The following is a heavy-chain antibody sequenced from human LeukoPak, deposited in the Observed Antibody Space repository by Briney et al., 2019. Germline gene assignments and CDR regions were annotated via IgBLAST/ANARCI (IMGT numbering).Heavy chain of an antibody. Sequence: GGSLRLSCAASGFTFSSYSMNWVRQAPGKGLEWVSYISSSSSTIYYADSVKGRFTISRDNAKNSLYLQMNSLRAEDTAVYYCAKDSTTDYWGQGTLVSVSS. CDR2: ISSSSSTI. J-gene: IGHJ4*02. V-gene: IGHV3-48*01. D-gene: IGHD1-7*01. CDR1: GFTFSSYS. CDR3: AKDSTTDY.